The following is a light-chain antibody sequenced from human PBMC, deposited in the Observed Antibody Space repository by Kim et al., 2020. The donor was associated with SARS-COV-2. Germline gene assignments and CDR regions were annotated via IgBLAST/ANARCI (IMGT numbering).Light chain of an antibody. V-gene: IGLV3-19*01. CDR3: QSRDNSGNVV. CDR1: SLRTYY. J-gene: IGLJ2*01. CDR2: GKN. Sequence: SSELTQDPAVSVALGQTVRITCQGDSLRTYYATWYQQKPGQAPLLVIYGKNNRPSGIPDRFSGSSSGDTASLTITGTQAEYEADFYCQSRDNSGNVVFGGGTQLTVL.